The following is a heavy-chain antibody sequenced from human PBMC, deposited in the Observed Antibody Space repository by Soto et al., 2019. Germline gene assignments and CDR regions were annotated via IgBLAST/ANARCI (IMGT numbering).Heavy chain of an antibody. Sequence: AAVKVSCKASGYTFTSYGISWVRQAPGQGXEWMGWISAYNGNTNYAQKLQGRVTMTTDTSTSTAYMELRSLRSDDTAVYYCARDGIVPAAMISGDYYYYYGMDVWGQGTTVTVSS. CDR1: GYTFTSYG. CDR3: ARDGIVPAAMISGDYYYYYGMDV. V-gene: IGHV1-18*04. CDR2: ISAYNGNT. D-gene: IGHD2-2*01. J-gene: IGHJ6*02.